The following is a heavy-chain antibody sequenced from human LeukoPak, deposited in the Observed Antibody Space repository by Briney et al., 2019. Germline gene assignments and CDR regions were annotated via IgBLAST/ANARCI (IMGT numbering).Heavy chain of an antibody. CDR2: ISSSSSYI. V-gene: IGHV3-21*04. CDR1: GFTFSSYS. D-gene: IGHD1-26*01. Sequence: GGSLRLSCAASGFTFSSYSMNWVRQAPGKGLEWVSSISSSSSYIYYADSVKGRFTISRDNAKNSLYLQMNSLRAEDTAVYYCAKDRRSGSPRSGAFDIWGQGTMVTVSS. CDR3: AKDRRSGSPRSGAFDI. J-gene: IGHJ3*02.